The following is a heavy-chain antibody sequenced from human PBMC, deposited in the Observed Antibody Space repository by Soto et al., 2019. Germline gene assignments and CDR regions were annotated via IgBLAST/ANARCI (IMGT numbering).Heavy chain of an antibody. CDR1: GYNFASYW. CDR2: IDPSDSYS. CDR3: ARHGWYYGMDV. V-gene: IGHV5-10-1*01. Sequence: GESLKISCKGSGYNFASYWITWVRQMPGKGLEWMGRIDPSDSYSSYSPSLQGHVSISADKSISTAYLQWSSLKASDTAMYYCARHGWYYGMDVWGQGTTVTVSS. J-gene: IGHJ6*02. D-gene: IGHD4-17*01.